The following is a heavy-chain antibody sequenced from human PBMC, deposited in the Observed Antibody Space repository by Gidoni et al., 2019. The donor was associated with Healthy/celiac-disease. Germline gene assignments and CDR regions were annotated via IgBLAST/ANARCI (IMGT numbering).Heavy chain of an antibody. J-gene: IGHJ4*02. CDR3: ARGGPPQDY. CDR2: INHSGST. Sequence: QVQLQQWGAGLLKPSETLSLTCAVHGGSFSGYYWSWIRQPPGKGLEWIGEINHSGSTNYNPSLKSRVTISVDTSKNQFSLKLSSVTAADTAVYYCARGGPPQDYWGQGTLVTVSS. CDR1: GGSFSGYY. V-gene: IGHV4-34*01.